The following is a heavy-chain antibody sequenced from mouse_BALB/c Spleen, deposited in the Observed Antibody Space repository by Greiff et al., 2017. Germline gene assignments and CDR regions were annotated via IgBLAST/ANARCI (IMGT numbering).Heavy chain of an antibody. J-gene: IGHJ2*01. CDR3: ARTVYFDY. CDR1: GFTFSSYT. V-gene: IGHV5-12-2*01. Sequence: EVKLVESGGGLVQPGGSLNLSCAASGFTFSSYTMSWVRQTPEKRLEWVAYISNGGGSTYYPDTVKGRFTISRDNAKNTLYLQMSSLKSEDTAMYYCARTVYFDYWGQGTTLTVSS. D-gene: IGHD1-1*01. CDR2: ISNGGGST.